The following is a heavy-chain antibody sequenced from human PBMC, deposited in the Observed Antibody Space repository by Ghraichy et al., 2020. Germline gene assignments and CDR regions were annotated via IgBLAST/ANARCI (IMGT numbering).Heavy chain of an antibody. J-gene: IGHJ5*02. CDR3: ARSHYYDSSGSSTNWFDP. D-gene: IGHD3-22*01. CDR1: GGSITSGSYY. CDR2: IYYSGST. Sequence: ETLSLTCTVSGGSITSGSYYWGWIRQPPGKGLEWIGNIYYSGSTYYNPSLKSRVTISVDTSKNQFSLKLNSVTAADTAVYYCARSHYYDSSGSSTNWFDPWGQGTLVTVSS. V-gene: IGHV4-39*01.